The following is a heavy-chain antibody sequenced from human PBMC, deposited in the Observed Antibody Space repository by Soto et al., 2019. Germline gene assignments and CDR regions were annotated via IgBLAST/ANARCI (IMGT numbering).Heavy chain of an antibody. CDR3: ARRGMSKIGFET. V-gene: IGHV1-46*01. D-gene: IGHD3-10*01. J-gene: IGHJ3*02. CDR1: GYIFSNYY. Sequence: QVQLVQSGAEVKKPGTSVKVSCKASGYIFSNYYMHWVRQAPGQGLEWMGVFNPSGDATHYAQSFQGRVSVTRDTATSTVYMELSTLTSEDTAVYYCARRGMSKIGFETWCQGTMVTVSS. CDR2: FNPSGDAT.